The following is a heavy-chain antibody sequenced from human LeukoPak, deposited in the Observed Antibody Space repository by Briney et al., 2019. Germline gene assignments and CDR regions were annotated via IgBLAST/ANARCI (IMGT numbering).Heavy chain of an antibody. D-gene: IGHD2-2*01. J-gene: IGHJ4*02. CDR1: GLTFDDYG. CDR2: ISYDGSNK. Sequence: GGSLRLSCVASGLTFDDYGMSWVRQAPGKGLEWVAVISYDGSNKYYADSVKGRFAISRDNSKNTLYLQMNSLRAEDTAVYYCAKAYGYCTTTSCSHEEFDYWGQGTLVTVSS. CDR3: AKAYGYCTTTSCSHEEFDY. V-gene: IGHV3-30*18.